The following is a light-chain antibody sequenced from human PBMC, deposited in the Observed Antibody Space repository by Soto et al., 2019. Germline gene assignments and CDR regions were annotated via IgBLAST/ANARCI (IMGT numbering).Light chain of an antibody. CDR2: TAS. CDR1: QSVGSN. V-gene: IGKV3-15*01. J-gene: IGKJ1*01. CDR3: HQYNNWPQT. Sequence: EIVMTQSPATLSVSPGEGATLSCRASQSVGSNLAWYQQNPGQAPRLLIYTASIRATGTPARFSGSGSGTEFTLTISSLQPEDFAVYYCHQYNNWPQTFGQGTKVELK.